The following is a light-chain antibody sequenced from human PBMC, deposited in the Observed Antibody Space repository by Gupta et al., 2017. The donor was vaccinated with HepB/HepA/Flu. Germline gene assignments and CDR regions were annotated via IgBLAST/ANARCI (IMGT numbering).Light chain of an antibody. V-gene: IGKV1-5*03. J-gene: IGKJ2*02. Sequence: DIQMTQSPSTLSASVGDRVTITCRASQSISTWLAWYQQKPGKAPNLLIYKASSLESGVPSRFSGSGSGTEFTLTISSLQPDDFATYYCQQYNSYPRNFGQGTKLEIK. CDR1: QSISTW. CDR3: QQYNSYPRN. CDR2: KAS.